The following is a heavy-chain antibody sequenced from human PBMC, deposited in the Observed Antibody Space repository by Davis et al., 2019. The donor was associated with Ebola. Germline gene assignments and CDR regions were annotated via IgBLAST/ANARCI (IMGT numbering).Heavy chain of an antibody. Sequence: GGSLRLSCAASGFPFSTYDMNWVRQAPGKGLEWVSSISSSAYFIYYADSLKGRFTISRDNAKNSLFLQIDSLTAEDTSIYYCARGGYFDSSGYSHAAFDIWGQGTMVTVSS. CDR1: GFPFSTYD. J-gene: IGHJ3*02. D-gene: IGHD3-22*01. V-gene: IGHV3-21*01. CDR2: ISSSAYFI. CDR3: ARGGYFDSSGYSHAAFDI.